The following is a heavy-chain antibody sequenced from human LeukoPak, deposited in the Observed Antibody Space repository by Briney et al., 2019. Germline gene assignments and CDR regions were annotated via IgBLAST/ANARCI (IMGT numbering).Heavy chain of an antibody. CDR1: GFSFRTYP. J-gene: IGHJ4*02. Sequence: GGSLGLSCAASGFSFRTYPMHWVRQAPGKGLEWVAVISTDGRDKKYADSVKGRFTISRDNSKNTLDLQMNSLRPEDTAVFYCARDWEIASAVYFFDYWGQGTVVTVSS. D-gene: IGHD6-13*01. V-gene: IGHV3-30*04. CDR3: ARDWEIASAVYFFDY. CDR2: ISTDGRDK.